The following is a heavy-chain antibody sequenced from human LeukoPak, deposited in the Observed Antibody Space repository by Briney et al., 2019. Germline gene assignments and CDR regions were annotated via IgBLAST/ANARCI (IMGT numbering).Heavy chain of an antibody. CDR1: GFTFSSYA. D-gene: IGHD2-2*01. CDR2: ISGSGGST. J-gene: IGHJ4*02. CDR3: VKDRRVIVVVPAASDY. V-gene: IGHV3-23*01. Sequence: GGSLRLSCAASGFTFSSYAMGRVRQAPGKGLECVSAISGSGGSTYYADSVKGRFTISRDNSKNTLYLQMTSLRAEDTAVYYCVKDRRVIVVVPAASDYWGEGTLVTVSS.